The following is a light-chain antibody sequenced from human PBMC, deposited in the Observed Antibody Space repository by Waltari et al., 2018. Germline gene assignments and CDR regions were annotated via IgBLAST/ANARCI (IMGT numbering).Light chain of an antibody. Sequence: QSALTQPASLSGSPGQSTTISCAPTKTDIRPINLFSWFQQFPGQAPKLIVSEATKRPSGVSYRFSGSKSGNTASLTISGLQAEDEADYYCCSYAGGSRVIFGGGTKLTVL. CDR1: KTDIRPINL. CDR2: EAT. CDR3: CSYAGGSRVI. V-gene: IGLV2-23*01. J-gene: IGLJ2*01.